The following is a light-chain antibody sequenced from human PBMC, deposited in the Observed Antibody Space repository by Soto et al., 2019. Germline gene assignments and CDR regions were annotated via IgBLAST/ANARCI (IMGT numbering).Light chain of an antibody. CDR2: AAS. CDR3: QQSYSAPRT. CDR1: QSIGSY. Sequence: DIQMTQSPSSLSASVGDRVTITCRASQSIGSYFNWYQQKPGKAPKFLIYAASSLQSGVPSRFSGSGSGTDFTLTITSLQPEDFATYFCQQSYSAPRTFGQGTKVEIK. J-gene: IGKJ1*01. V-gene: IGKV1-39*01.